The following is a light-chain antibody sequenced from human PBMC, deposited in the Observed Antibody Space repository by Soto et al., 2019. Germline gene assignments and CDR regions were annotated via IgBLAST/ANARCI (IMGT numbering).Light chain of an antibody. Sequence: DIQMTQSPSTLSASLGDSVTIXXRASQNINTWVAWYQQKPGKAPQILIYRATTLESGVPSRFSGSGSGTEFTLTISSLQPDDFATYFCQQYQSYLSFAGGTKVDIK. CDR3: QQYQSYLS. CDR1: QNINTW. J-gene: IGKJ4*01. CDR2: RAT. V-gene: IGKV1-5*01.